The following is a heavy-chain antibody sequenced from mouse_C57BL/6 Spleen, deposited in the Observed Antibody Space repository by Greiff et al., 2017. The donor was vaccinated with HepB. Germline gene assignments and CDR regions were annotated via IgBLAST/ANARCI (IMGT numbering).Heavy chain of an antibody. CDR1: GFNITDYY. Sequence: EVQLQESGAELVRPGASVKLSCTASGFNITDYYMHWVKQRPEQSLEWIGRIDPEDGDTEYAPKFQGKATMTADTSATTAYLQLSGLTSEDTAVYYCTTEETTVVERPWFAYWGQGTLVTVSA. CDR2: IDPEDGDT. J-gene: IGHJ3*01. CDR3: TTEETTVVERPWFAY. D-gene: IGHD1-1*01. V-gene: IGHV14-1*01.